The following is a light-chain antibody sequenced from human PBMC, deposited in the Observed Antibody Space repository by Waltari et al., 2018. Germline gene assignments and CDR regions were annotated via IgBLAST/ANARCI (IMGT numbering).Light chain of an antibody. CDR3: QQFSSFPWT. CDR1: QTINNW. Sequence: DIQMTQSPSSLSAFVGDRATITCRASQTINNWLAWYQQKPGKAPKLLIYKASTLESGVPSRFSGSGSGTEFTLTISSLQPGDFATYYCQQFSSFPWTFGHGTKVEIK. V-gene: IGKV1-5*03. J-gene: IGKJ1*01. CDR2: KAS.